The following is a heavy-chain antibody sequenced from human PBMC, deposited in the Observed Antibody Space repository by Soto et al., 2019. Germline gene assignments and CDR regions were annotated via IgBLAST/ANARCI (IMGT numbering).Heavy chain of an antibody. Sequence: ASVKVSCKASGYTFTTYGISWVRQAPGQGLEWMGWISPYNGDTHYAERFQGRLTMTTDTSATSAYMELRTLSSDDRAVYFCARALSMAQYYYYMDVWGKGTTVTVS. J-gene: IGHJ6*03. CDR3: ARALSMAQYYYYMDV. V-gene: IGHV1-18*01. CDR1: GYTFTTYG. CDR2: ISPYNGDT.